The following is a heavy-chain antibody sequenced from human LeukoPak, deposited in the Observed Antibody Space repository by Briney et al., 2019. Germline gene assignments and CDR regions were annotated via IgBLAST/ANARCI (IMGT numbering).Heavy chain of an antibody. Sequence: PSETLSLTCTVSGYSINSAYYWGWIRQPPGKGLEWIGSMYHSGSTYYNPSLQSRVTISVDTSKNQFSLKLSSVTAADTAVYYCARANSAGFLDYWGQGTLVTVSS. V-gene: IGHV4-38-2*02. CDR1: GYSINSAYY. CDR2: MYHSGST. J-gene: IGHJ4*02. CDR3: ARANSAGFLDY. D-gene: IGHD1-14*01.